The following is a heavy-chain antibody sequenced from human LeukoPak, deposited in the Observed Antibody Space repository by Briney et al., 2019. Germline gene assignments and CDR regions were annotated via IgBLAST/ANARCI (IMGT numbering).Heavy chain of an antibody. V-gene: IGHV4-39*02. CDR3: AANSADYNTLGSSYKV. CDR2: ISYTGTT. D-gene: IGHD3-10*01. CDR1: SASITSSPYF. Sequence: SETLSLTCTVSSASITSSPYFWAWIRQSPGKGLEWIGTISYTGTTYYNPSLMSRVSISVDTSKNHFSLKLSSVTAADTAVYYCAANSADYNTLGSSYKVWGQGTLVTVSS. J-gene: IGHJ4*02.